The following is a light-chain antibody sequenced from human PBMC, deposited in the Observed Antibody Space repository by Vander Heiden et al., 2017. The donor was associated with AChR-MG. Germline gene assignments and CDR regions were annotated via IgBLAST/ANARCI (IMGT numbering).Light chain of an antibody. CDR3: QHYNNWPYA. V-gene: IGKV3-15*01. CDR1: QSVRSN. J-gene: IGKJ2*01. Sequence: EIVMTQSPDTLSVSPGARATLPCRVSQSVRSNLAWYQQKPGQAPRLLIYDASTRATGIPARFSGSGSGTEFTLTISSLQSEDFALYYCQHYNNWPYAFGQGTKLEIK. CDR2: DAS.